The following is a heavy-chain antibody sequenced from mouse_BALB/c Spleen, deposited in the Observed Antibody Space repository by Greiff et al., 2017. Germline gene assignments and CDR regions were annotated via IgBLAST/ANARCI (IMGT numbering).Heavy chain of an antibody. CDR2: IYPGNSDT. CDR1: GYSFTSYW. J-gene: IGHJ4*01. Sequence: DVKLQESGTVLARPGASVKMSCKASGYSFTSYWMHWVKQRPGQGLEWIGAIYPGNSDTSYNQKFKGKAKLTAVTSASTAYMELSSLTNEDSAVYYCTRSLYYGSSYYAMDYWGQGTSVTVSS. V-gene: IGHV1-5*01. CDR3: TRSLYYGSSYYAMDY. D-gene: IGHD1-1*01.